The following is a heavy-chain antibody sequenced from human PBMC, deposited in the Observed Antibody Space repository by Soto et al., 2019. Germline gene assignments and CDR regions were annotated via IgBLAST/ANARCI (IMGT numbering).Heavy chain of an antibody. J-gene: IGHJ5*02. CDR1: GFTFSSYA. Sequence: PGGSLRLSCAASGFTFSSYAMSWVRQAPGKGLEWVSAISGSGGSTYYADSVKGRFTISRDNSKNTLHPQMNSLRAEDTVVYYGSKSSKSTMTVVVSGFHHWGQGTLVTVSS. D-gene: IGHD3-22*01. V-gene: IGHV3-23*01. CDR3: SKSSKSTMTVVVSGFHH. CDR2: ISGSGGST.